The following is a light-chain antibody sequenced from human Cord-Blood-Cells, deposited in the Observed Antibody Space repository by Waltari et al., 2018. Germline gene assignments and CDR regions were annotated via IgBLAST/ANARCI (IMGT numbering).Light chain of an antibody. CDR1: QSISSY. V-gene: IGKV1-39*01. CDR3: QQSYSTPYT. J-gene: IGKJ2*01. CDR2: AAS. Sequence: DIQMTQSPSSLSASVGDRVTITCRASQSISSYLNWYQQKPGKAPKLLIYAASSLQSGVPSRFSGSRSVTDFTLTISSLQPEDFATYYCQQSYSTPYTFGQGTKLEIK.